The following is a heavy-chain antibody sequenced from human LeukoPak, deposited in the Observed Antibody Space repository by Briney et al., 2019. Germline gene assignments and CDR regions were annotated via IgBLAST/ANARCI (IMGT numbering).Heavy chain of an antibody. CDR1: GYTFTSYG. J-gene: IGHJ4*02. V-gene: IGHV1-18*01. CDR2: ISAYNGNT. D-gene: IGHD4-23*01. CDR3: ARYYGGNSQWVFDY. Sequence: ASVKVSCKASGYTFTSYGISWVRQAPGQGLEWMGWISAYNGNTNYAQKLQGRVTMTTDTSTSTAYMELRSLRSDDTVVYYCARYYGGNSQWVFDYWGQGTLVTVSS.